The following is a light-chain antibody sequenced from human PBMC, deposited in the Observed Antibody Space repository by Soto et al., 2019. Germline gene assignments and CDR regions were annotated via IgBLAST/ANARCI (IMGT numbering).Light chain of an antibody. J-gene: IGKJ2*01. Sequence: EIVLTQSPATLSLSPGERATLSCRASQSVSSYLAWYQQKPGQAPRLLIYDASNRATGIPARFSGSGSGTDFTLTIRGLEPEDFAVYYGQQRSNWPGYTFGQGTKLEIK. CDR2: DAS. CDR1: QSVSSY. V-gene: IGKV3-11*01. CDR3: QQRSNWPGYT.